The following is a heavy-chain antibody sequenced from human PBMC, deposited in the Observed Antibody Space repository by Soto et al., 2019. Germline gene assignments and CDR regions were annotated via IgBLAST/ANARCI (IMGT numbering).Heavy chain of an antibody. Sequence: GGSLRLSCAASGFTFSSYGMHWVRQAPGKGLEWVAVISYDGSNKYYADSVKGRFTISRDNSKNTLYLQMNSLRAEDTAVYYCAKDPHLQTYYYYYMDVWGKGTTVTVSS. CDR2: ISYDGSNK. J-gene: IGHJ6*03. V-gene: IGHV3-30*18. CDR3: AKDPHLQTYYYYYMDV. CDR1: GFTFSSYG.